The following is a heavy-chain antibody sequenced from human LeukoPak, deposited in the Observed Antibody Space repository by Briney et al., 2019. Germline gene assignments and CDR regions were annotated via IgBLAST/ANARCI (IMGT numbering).Heavy chain of an antibody. CDR3: ARVPARRVVTTPTYFDS. J-gene: IGHJ4*02. CDR2: IYTSGST. Sequence: PSQTLSLTCTVSGGSISSGSYYWSWIRQPAGKGLEWIGRIYTSGSTSYNPSLKSRVTISADTSKNHFSLRLTSVTAADTAVYYCARVPARRVVTTPTYFDSWGQGTLVTVSS. V-gene: IGHV4-61*02. CDR1: GGSISSGSYY. D-gene: IGHD2-21*02.